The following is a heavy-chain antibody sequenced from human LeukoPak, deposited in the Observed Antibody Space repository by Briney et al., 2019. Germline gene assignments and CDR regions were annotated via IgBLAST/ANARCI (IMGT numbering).Heavy chain of an antibody. CDR1: GGTFSSYA. CDR3: ARVLGATSRPYYFDY. D-gene: IGHD1-26*01. CDR2: MNPNSGNT. V-gene: IGHV1-8*01. J-gene: IGHJ4*02. Sequence: ASVKVSCKASGGTFSSYAINWVRQATGQGLEWMGWMNPNSGNTGYAQKFQGRVTMTRNTSISTAYMELSSLRSEDTAVYYCARVLGATSRPYYFDYWGQGTLVTVSS.